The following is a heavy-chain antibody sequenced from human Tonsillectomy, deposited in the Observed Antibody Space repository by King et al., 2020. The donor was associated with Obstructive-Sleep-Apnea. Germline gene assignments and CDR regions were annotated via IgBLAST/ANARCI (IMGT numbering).Heavy chain of an antibody. CDR2: IRSNANSYAT. J-gene: IGHJ4*02. CDR3: TRHDSSIDY. V-gene: IGHV3-73*01. D-gene: IGHD3-22*01. CDR1: GFTFSGSA. Sequence: VHLVESGGGLVQPGGSLKLSCAASGFTFSGSAIHWVRQASGKGLEWVGHIRSNANSYATAYAASVKGRFTISRDDSKNTAYLQMNSLKTEDTAVYYCTRHDSSIDYWGQGTLVTVSS.